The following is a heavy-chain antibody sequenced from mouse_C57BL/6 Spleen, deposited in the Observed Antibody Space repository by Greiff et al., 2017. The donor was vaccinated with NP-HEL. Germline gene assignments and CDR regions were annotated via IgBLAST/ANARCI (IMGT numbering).Heavy chain of an antibody. CDR2: IWSGGST. Sequence: VQLVESGPGLVQPSQSLSITCTVSGFSLTSYGVHWVRQSPGKGLEWLGVIWSGGSTDYNAAFISRLSISKDNSKSQVFFKMNSLQADDTAIYYCATYYYGSSSNWDWYFDVWGTGTTVTVSS. V-gene: IGHV2-2*01. CDR3: ATYYYGSSSNWDWYFDV. D-gene: IGHD1-1*01. CDR1: GFSLTSYG. J-gene: IGHJ1*03.